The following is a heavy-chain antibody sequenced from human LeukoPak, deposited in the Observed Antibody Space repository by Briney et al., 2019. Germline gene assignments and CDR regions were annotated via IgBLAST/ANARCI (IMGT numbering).Heavy chain of an antibody. V-gene: IGHV4-61*01. J-gene: IGHJ4*02. D-gene: IGHD4-23*01. CDR3: AREAGYGGKKTFDY. CDR2: IYYSGST. CDR1: GGSISGNSYY. Sequence: SETLSLTCTVSGGSISGNSYYWSWIRQPPGKGLEWIGYIYYSGSTNYNPSLKSRVTISVDTSKNQFSLKLSSVTAADTAVYYCAREAGYGGKKTFDYWGQGTLVTVSS.